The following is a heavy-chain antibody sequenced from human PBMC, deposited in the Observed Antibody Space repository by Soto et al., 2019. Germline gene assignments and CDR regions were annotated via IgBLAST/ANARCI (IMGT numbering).Heavy chain of an antibody. V-gene: IGHV3-48*01. J-gene: IGHJ4*02. CDR1: GFTFSSYS. Sequence: EVQLVESGGGLVQPGGSLRLSCAASGFTFSSYSMNWVRQAPGKGLEWVSYISSSSSTIYYADSVKGRFTISRDNAKNSLYLQMNSRRAEDTAVYYCASASSSWNGARRFDYWGQGTLVTVSS. CDR2: ISSSSSTI. CDR3: ASASSSWNGARRFDY. D-gene: IGHD6-13*01.